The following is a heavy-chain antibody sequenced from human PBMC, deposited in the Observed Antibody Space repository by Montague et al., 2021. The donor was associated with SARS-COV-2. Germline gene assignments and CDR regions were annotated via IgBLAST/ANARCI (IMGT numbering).Heavy chain of an antibody. Sequence: SLSLSCAASGFIFDDYGMSWVRQVPGKGLEWVSGITRNGDSTGHADSVKGRFTISRDNAKNSLSLQMNSLRAEDTAFYYCVRGYNYGPFDYWGQGILVTVSS. CDR1: GFIFDDYG. CDR2: ITRNGDST. CDR3: VRGYNYGPFDY. D-gene: IGHD5-18*01. V-gene: IGHV3-20*04. J-gene: IGHJ4*02.